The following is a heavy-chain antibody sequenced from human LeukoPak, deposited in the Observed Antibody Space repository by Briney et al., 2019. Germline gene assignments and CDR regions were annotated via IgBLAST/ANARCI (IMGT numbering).Heavy chain of an antibody. V-gene: IGHV3-11*06. CDR2: ISSGSSYT. CDR3: ARDSGGFDP. CDR1: GFAFSDYY. J-gene: IGHJ5*02. D-gene: IGHD3-10*01. Sequence: PGGSLRLSCAASGFAFSDYYMTWIRQAPGKGLEWVSYISSGSSYTNQGDAVKGRFTISRDNANNSLYLQMNSLRAEDTAVYYCARDSGGFDPWGQGTLVTVSS.